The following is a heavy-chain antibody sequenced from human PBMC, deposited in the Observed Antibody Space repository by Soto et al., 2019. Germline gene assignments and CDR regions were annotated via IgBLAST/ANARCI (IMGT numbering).Heavy chain of an antibody. CDR2: IYPTGKT. CDR3: ARAPPGPAPRWGV. J-gene: IGHJ6*02. Sequence: SETLSLTCTVSNGSISSGGYSWSWIRQTPGKGLEWIGYIYPTGKTYYNPSLKNRATLSIDTSQNQFSLQLTSVAAADTAVYYCARAPPGPAPRWGVWGHGTTVTVSS. CDR1: NGSISSGGYS. V-gene: IGHV4-30-2*01. D-gene: IGHD3-16*01.